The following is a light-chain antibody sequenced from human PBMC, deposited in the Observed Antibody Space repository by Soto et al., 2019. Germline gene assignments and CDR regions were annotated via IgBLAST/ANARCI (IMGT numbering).Light chain of an antibody. V-gene: IGLV2-14*01. CDR2: DVY. CDR1: SSDVGGYDY. CDR3: SSYTTTSTVV. J-gene: IGLJ2*01. Sequence: QSALTQPASVSGSPGQSITISCTGTSSDVGGYDYVSWFQQYPGKAPSLMLYDVYRRPSGVSYRFSGSKSGNTASLTISGLQAEDEADYYCSSYTTTSTVVFGGETKLTVL.